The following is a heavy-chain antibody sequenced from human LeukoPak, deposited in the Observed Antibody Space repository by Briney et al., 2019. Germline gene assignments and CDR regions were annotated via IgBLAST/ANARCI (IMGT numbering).Heavy chain of an antibody. CDR3: ARRGPYYYGSGSPYYYYGMDV. V-gene: IGHV3-21*01. D-gene: IGHD3-10*01. CDR1: GFTFSSYS. CDR2: ISSSSSYI. J-gene: IGHJ6*02. Sequence: GGSLRLSCAASGFTFSSYSMNWVRQAPGKGLEWVSSISSSSSYIYYADSVKGRFTISRDNAKNSLYLQMNSLRAEDTAVYCCARRGPYYYGSGSPYYYYGMDVWGQGTTVTVSS.